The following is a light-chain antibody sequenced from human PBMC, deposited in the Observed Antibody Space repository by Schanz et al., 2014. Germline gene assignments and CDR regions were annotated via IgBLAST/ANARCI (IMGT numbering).Light chain of an antibody. CDR3: QQYYSTPYT. J-gene: IGKJ2*01. CDR1: QSVSSN. Sequence: EIVLTQSPATLSLSPGERATLSCRASQSVSSNLAWYQQKPGQAPRLLIYGASARATGIPARFGGSGSGTEFTLTISSLQAEDVAVYYCQQYYSTPYTFGQGTKLEIK. V-gene: IGKV3-15*01. CDR2: GAS.